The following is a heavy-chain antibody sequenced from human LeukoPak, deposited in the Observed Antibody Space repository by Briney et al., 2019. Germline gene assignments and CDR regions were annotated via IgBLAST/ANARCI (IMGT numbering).Heavy chain of an antibody. CDR2: ISSGSSTI. CDR3: ARLRYYAMDV. J-gene: IGHJ6*02. V-gene: IGHV3-48*01. CDR1: VFTFRDYA. Sequence: PGGSLRLSCAASVFTFRDYAMNWVRQAPGKGLEWVSYISSGSSTIYYADSVKGRFTISRDNAKNSLYLQMNSLGAEDTAVYYCARLRYYAMDVWGQGTTVIVSS.